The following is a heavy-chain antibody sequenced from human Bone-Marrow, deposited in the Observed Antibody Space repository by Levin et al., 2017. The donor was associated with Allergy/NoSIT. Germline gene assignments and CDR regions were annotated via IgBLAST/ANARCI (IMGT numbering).Heavy chain of an antibody. CDR2: ISGSGGST. CDR1: GFTFSSYA. V-gene: IGHV3-23*01. CDR3: AKVVSSSWYNDY. D-gene: IGHD6-13*01. Sequence: AASVKVSCAASGFTFSSYAMSWVRQAPGKGLEWVSTISGSGGSTYYADSEKGRFTISRDNPKNTLYLQMNSLRAEDTAVYYCAKVVSSSWYNDYWGQGTLVTVSS. J-gene: IGHJ4*02.